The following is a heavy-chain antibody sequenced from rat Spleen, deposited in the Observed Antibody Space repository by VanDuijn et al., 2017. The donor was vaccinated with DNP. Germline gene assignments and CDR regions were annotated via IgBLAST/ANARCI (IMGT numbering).Heavy chain of an antibody. Sequence: EVQLVESGGGLVQPGRSLKLSCAASGFTFSDFYMAWVRQTPTKGLEWVAYTNYAGGSTYNGDSVKGRFTISRDNANSTLYLQINSLRSEDMATYYCARHVLPLRVWDYWGQGVMVTVSS. CDR1: GFTFSDFY. J-gene: IGHJ2*01. D-gene: IGHD4-1*01. CDR2: TNYAGGST. CDR3: ARHVLPLRVWDY. V-gene: IGHV5-22*01.